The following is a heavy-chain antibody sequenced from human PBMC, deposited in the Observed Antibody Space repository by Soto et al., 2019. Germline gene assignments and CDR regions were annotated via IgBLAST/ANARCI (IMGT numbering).Heavy chain of an antibody. CDR3: ARVHYYYDSSGYQYYFDY. Sequence: SETLSLTCTVSGGSISSGDYYWSWIRQPPGKGLEWIGYIYYSGSTYYNPSLKSRVTISVDTSKNQFSLKLSSVTAADTAVYYCARVHYYYDSSGYQYYFDYWGQGTLVTVS. V-gene: IGHV4-30-4*01. CDR2: IYYSGST. CDR1: GGSISSGDYY. D-gene: IGHD3-22*01. J-gene: IGHJ4*02.